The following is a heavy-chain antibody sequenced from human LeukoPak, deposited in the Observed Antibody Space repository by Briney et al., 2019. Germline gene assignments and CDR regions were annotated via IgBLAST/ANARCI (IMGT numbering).Heavy chain of an antibody. CDR2: IDPADSET. J-gene: IGHJ4*02. D-gene: IGHD6-6*01. CDR1: GYSFTNFW. Sequence: GESLKISCKGSGYSFTNFWIAWVRQMPGKGLEWMGIIDPADSETKYSPSFQGQVTISADKSISTAYLQWSSLKASDTATYYCARQGSSSSPAYFDYWGQGTLVTVSS. V-gene: IGHV5-51*01. CDR3: ARQGSSSSPAYFDY.